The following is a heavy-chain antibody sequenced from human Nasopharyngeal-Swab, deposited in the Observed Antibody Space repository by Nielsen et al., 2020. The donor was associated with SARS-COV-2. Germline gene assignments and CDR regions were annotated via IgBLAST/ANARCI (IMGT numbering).Heavy chain of an antibody. CDR2: IYHSGST. V-gene: IGHV4-30-2*01. D-gene: IGHD2-15*01. Sequence: SEPLSLTCAVSGGSISSGGYSWSWIRQPPGKGLEWIGYIYHSGSTYYNPSLKSRVTISVDRSKNQFSLKLSSVTAADTAVYYCARGRRYCSGGSCQRDYYYYMDVWGKGTTVTVSS. CDR1: GGSISSGGYS. J-gene: IGHJ6*03. CDR3: ARGRRYCSGGSCQRDYYYYMDV.